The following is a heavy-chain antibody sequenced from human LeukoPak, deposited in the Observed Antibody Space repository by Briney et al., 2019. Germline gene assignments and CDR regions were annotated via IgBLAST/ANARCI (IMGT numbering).Heavy chain of an antibody. CDR2: IYSGGST. CDR3: ARVDTGNWFDP. Sequence: QTGGSLRLSCAASGFTVSSNYMSWVRQAPGKGLEWVSVIYSGGSTYYADSVKGRFTISRDNSKNTLYLQMNRLRAEDTAVYYCARVDTGNWFDPWGQGTLVTVSS. D-gene: IGHD5-18*01. CDR1: GFTVSSNY. V-gene: IGHV3-66*02. J-gene: IGHJ5*02.